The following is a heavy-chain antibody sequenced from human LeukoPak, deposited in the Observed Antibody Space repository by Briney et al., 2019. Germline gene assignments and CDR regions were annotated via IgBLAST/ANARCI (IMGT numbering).Heavy chain of an antibody. CDR1: GYTFTGYY. Sequence: ASVKVSCKASGYTFTGYYMHWVRQAPGQGLEWMGWINPNSGGTNYAQKFQGRVTMTRDTSISTAYMELSRLRSDDTAVYYCARLYYYDSSGYYPPPYWGQGTLVTVSS. CDR3: ARLYYYDSSGYYPPPY. D-gene: IGHD3-22*01. V-gene: IGHV1-2*02. J-gene: IGHJ4*02. CDR2: INPNSGGT.